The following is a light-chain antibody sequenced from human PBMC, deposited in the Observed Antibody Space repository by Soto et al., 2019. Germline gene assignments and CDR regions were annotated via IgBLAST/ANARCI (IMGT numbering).Light chain of an antibody. J-gene: IGKJ1*01. CDR3: QQYSFFPRT. CDR2: GAS. Sequence: IVMTQSPATLSVSPGERATLSCWASQNVMSNYLAWYQQKPGQAPKLLIYGASTRATGIPDRFGGSGSGTDFTLTISRLEPEDFAVYYCQQYSFFPRTFGQGTKVDIK. CDR1: QNVMSNY. V-gene: IGKV3-20*01.